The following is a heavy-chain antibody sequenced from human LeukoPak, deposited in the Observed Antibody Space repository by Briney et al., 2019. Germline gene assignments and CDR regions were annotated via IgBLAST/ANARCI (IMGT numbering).Heavy chain of an antibody. J-gene: IGHJ3*02. V-gene: IGHV1-8*01. Sequence: ASVKVSCKASGYTFTSYDINWVRQATGQGLEWMGWMNPKSGNTGYAQKFQGRVTMTRNTSISTAYMELSSLSSEDTAVYYCARASRITMIVVDSGGAFDIWGQGTMVTVSS. D-gene: IGHD3-22*01. CDR2: MNPKSGNT. CDR3: ARASRITMIVVDSGGAFDI. CDR1: GYTFTSYD.